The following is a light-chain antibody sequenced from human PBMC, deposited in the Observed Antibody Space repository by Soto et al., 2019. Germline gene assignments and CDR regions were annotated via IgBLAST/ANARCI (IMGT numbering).Light chain of an antibody. CDR3: CSYAGNYKYV. Sequence: QSVLTQPHSVSGSPGQSVTISCTGTSSDVGAYNFASWYQQRPGTAPRLIIYDVNKRPSGVPDRFSGSKSGNTASLTISGLQAEDEADYYCCSYAGNYKYVFGSGTKLTVL. J-gene: IGLJ1*01. CDR1: SSDVGAYNF. V-gene: IGLV2-11*01. CDR2: DVN.